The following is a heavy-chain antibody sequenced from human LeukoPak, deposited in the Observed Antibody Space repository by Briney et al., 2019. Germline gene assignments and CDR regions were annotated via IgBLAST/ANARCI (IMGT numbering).Heavy chain of an antibody. Sequence: PSETLSLTCAVSGYSISSGYFWAWIRPPPGKGLEWIGSIPHSGSSYSKPSLKSRVIISVDTSNNQFSLKLTSVTAADTATYYCARDGYYYDGSFEYWGQGIRVAVSS. CDR2: IPHSGSS. V-gene: IGHV4-38-2*02. CDR3: ARDGYYYDGSFEY. CDR1: GYSISSGYF. J-gene: IGHJ4*02. D-gene: IGHD3-22*01.